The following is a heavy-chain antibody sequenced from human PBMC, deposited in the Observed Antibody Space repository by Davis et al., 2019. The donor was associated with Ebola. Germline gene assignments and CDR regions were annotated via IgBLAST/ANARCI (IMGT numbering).Heavy chain of an antibody. Sequence: GESLKISCAASGFTFRTYAMSWVRQAPGKGLEWVGRIRAKSKSYATAYAESVKGRFTISRDDSKNTAYLQMNSLKIEDAAVYYCTTLIDFWGQGTLVTVSS. CDR3: TTLIDF. CDR2: IRAKSKSYAT. V-gene: IGHV3-73*01. D-gene: IGHD3-22*01. CDR1: GFTFRTYA. J-gene: IGHJ4*02.